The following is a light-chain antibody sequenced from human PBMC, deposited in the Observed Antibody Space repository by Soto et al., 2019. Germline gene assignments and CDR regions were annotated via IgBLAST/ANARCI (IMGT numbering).Light chain of an antibody. V-gene: IGLV1-51*01. CDR3: GTWDSSLSAPDV. CDR1: SSNIGNNF. J-gene: IGLJ1*01. Sequence: QSVLTQPPSVSAAPGQKVTISCSGSSSNIGNNFVSWYQQLPGTAPKLLIYGNNKRPSGIPDRFSGSKSGTSATLGITGLQTGDEADYYCGTWDSSLSAPDVFGTGTKVTVL. CDR2: GNN.